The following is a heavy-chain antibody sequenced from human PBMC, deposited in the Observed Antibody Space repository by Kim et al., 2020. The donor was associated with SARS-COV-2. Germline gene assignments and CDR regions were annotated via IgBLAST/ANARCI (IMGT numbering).Heavy chain of an antibody. D-gene: IGHD3-10*01. Sequence: NPSLKSRVNISVDTSKNQFSLKLSSVTAADTAVYYCARGEYYGSGSPFDYWGQGTLVTVSS. V-gene: IGHV4-31*02. J-gene: IGHJ4*02. CDR3: ARGEYYGSGSPFDY.